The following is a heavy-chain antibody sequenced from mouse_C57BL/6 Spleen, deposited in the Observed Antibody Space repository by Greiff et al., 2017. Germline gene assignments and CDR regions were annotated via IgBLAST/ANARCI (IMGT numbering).Heavy chain of an antibody. J-gene: IGHJ1*03. CDR3: SSYDYDGYFDV. CDR1: GYSITSDY. Sequence: EVQLQQSGPGLAKPSQTLSLTCSVTGYSITSDYWNWIRKFPGNKLEYMGYISNSGSHYYNPSLKIRISITLDTSKNQYYLQLNSVTTEDTATYYCSSYDYDGYFDVWGTGTTVTVSS. CDR2: ISNSGSH. D-gene: IGHD2-4*01. V-gene: IGHV3-8*01.